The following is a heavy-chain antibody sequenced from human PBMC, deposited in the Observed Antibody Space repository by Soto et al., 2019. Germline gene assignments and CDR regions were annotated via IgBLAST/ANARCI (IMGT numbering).Heavy chain of an antibody. D-gene: IGHD5-12*01. Sequence: SETLSVTCTVSGGSVSSVAYDWTWIRQRPGKGLEWSGYIDYSGGTYDSPSRKSRRSISLDTSKNQFSLRLSSVTAADTAMYYCARARLRAVYAFDIWGQVPMVT. CDR3: ARARLRAVYAFDI. CDR1: GGSVSSVAYD. J-gene: IGHJ3*02. V-gene: IGHV4-31*03. CDR2: IDYSGGT.